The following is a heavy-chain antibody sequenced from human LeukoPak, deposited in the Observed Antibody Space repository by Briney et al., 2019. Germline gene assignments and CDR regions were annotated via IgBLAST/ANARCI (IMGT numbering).Heavy chain of an antibody. V-gene: IGHV3-23*01. CDR1: GFTFSSYG. J-gene: IGHJ3*02. D-gene: IGHD3-10*01. CDR2: ISSSGGYT. CDR3: AKDGSEGLLWFGELLWGAFDI. Sequence: GGSLRLSCAASGFTFSSYGMSWVRQAPGKGLEWVSTISSSGGYTYYADSVKGRFTISRDNSKNTLYLQMNSLRAEDTAVYYCAKDGSEGLLWFGELLWGAFDIWGQGTMVTVSS.